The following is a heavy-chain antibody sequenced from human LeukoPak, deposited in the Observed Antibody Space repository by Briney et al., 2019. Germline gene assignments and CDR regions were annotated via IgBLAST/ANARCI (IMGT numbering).Heavy chain of an antibody. V-gene: IGHV3-30*18. CDR1: GFTFSNYD. Sequence: PGRSLRLSCAASGFTFSNYDMHWVRQAPGKGLEWVAVISYDGTNKYYADSVKGRFTISRDNSKNTLHLQMNSLRAEDTAVYYCAKDDRGNEAPLDYWGQGTLVTVSS. CDR3: AKDDRGNEAPLDY. J-gene: IGHJ4*02. CDR2: ISYDGTNK.